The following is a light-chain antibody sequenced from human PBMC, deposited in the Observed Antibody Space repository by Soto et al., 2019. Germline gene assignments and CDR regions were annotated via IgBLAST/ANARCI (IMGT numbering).Light chain of an antibody. Sequence: EIVMTQSPATLSVSPGERATLSCRARATVHRNLAWYQQKPCQAPRLLIYAASTRATGIPARFSGSGSGTEFTLTISSRQSEDFAVYYCQQYNNWPPRTFGQGTKVEIK. CDR1: ATVHRN. J-gene: IGKJ1*01. V-gene: IGKV3-15*01. CDR2: AAS. CDR3: QQYNNWPPRT.